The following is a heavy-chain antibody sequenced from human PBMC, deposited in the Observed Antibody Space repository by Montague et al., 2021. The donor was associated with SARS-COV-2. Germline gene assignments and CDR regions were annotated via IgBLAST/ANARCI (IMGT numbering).Heavy chain of an antibody. D-gene: IGHD5-12*01. CDR2: VSYDGST. V-gene: IGHV4-34*01. CDR1: GGSFSDYH. J-gene: IGHJ4*02. Sequence: SETLSLTCAVYGGSFSDYHWSWIRQPPGGGLEWVGSVSYDGSTYFSPSLKSRVTLSIDTSRNQFSLKLSSATAADTAIYYCARRGYSGYDYHLLVDCWGQGTLVTVSS. CDR3: ARRGYSGYDYHLLVDC.